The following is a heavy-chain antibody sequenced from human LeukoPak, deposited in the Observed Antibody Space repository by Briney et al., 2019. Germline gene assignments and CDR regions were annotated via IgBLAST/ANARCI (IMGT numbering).Heavy chain of an antibody. CDR2: IWYDGNNK. CDR3: ARDFVVERGRYFDY. J-gene: IGHJ4*02. Sequence: GRSLRLSCAASGFTFSSYGMHWVRQAPGKGVEWVAVIWYDGNNKYYTDSVKGRFTISRDNSKNTLDLQMNSLRAEDTAVYYCARDFVVERGRYFDYWGQGTLVTVSS. CDR1: GFTFSSYG. D-gene: IGHD2-15*01. V-gene: IGHV3-33*01.